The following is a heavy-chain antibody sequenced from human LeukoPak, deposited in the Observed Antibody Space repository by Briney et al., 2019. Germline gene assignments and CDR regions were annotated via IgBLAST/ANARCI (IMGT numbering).Heavy chain of an antibody. D-gene: IGHD3-22*01. CDR3: AIPGDYYDSSGYYTPSNWFDP. Sequence: ASVKVSCKASGYTFTSYYMHWVRQAPGQGLEWMGWINPNSGGTNYAQKFQGRVTMTRDTSISTAYMELSRLRSDDTAVYYCAIPGDYYDSSGYYTPSNWFDPWGQGTLVTVSS. CDR1: GYTFTSYY. J-gene: IGHJ5*02. CDR2: INPNSGGT. V-gene: IGHV1-2*02.